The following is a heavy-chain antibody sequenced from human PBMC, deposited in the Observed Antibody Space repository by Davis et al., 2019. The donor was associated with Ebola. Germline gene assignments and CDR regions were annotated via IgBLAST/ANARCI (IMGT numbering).Heavy chain of an antibody. CDR1: GFIFRSYS. CDR2: ISSSSSTK. J-gene: IGHJ4*02. V-gene: IGHV3-48*02. CDR3: ARVESSFYAGDY. D-gene: IGHD6-13*01. Sequence: GGSLRLSCAASGFIFRSYSMNWVRQAPGKGLEWVSYISSSSSTKYYADSVKGRFTISRDNAKNSLYLQMNSLTDEDTAVYYCARVESSFYAGDYWGQGTLVTVSS.